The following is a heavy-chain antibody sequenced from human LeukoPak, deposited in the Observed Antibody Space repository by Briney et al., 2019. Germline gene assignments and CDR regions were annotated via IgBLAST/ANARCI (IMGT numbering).Heavy chain of an antibody. CDR1: GGSFSGYY. V-gene: IGHV4-34*01. Sequence: SETLSLTCAVYGGSFSGYYWSWIRQPPGKGLEWIGEINHSGSTNYNPSLKSRVTISVDTSKNQFSLKLSSVTAADTAVYYCARFKRWRNDYGVYRFFDYGGQEPLVTVSS. CDR2: INHSGST. J-gene: IGHJ4*02. CDR3: ARFKRWRNDYGVYRFFDY. D-gene: IGHD4-17*01.